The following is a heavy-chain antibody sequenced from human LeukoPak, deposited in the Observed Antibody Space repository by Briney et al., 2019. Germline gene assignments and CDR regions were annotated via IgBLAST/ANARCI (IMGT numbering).Heavy chain of an antibody. V-gene: IGHV3-11*01. CDR3: ARSSRESTEYAFDI. Sequence: GGSLRLSSAASGFTFSDYYMSWIRQAPGKGLEWVSYISSSGSTIYYADSVKGRFTISRDNAKNSLYLQMNSLRAEDTVVYYCARSSRESTEYAFDIWGQGTMVTVSS. CDR1: GFTFSDYY. J-gene: IGHJ3*02. D-gene: IGHD1-14*01. CDR2: ISSSGSTI.